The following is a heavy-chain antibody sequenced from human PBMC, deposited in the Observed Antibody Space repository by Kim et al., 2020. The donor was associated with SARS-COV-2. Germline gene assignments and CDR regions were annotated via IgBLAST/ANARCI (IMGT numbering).Heavy chain of an antibody. D-gene: IGHD6-13*01. CDR1: GYSFTSYW. CDR3: ARQEYGGAAVLQEPNFDY. J-gene: IGHJ4*02. Sequence: GESLKISCKGSGYSFTSYWISWVRQMPGKGLEWMGRIDPSDSYTNYSPSFQGHVTISADKSISTAYLQWSSLKASDTAMYYCARQEYGGAAVLQEPNFDYWGQGTLVTVSS. V-gene: IGHV5-10-1*01. CDR2: IDPSDSYT.